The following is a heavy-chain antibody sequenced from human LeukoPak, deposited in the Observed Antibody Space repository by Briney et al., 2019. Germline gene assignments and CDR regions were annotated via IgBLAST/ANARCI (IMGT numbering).Heavy chain of an antibody. Sequence: ASVKVSCKASGYTFTGYYMHWVRQAPGQGLEWMGWINPNSGGTNYAQKFQGRVTMTRDTSISTAYMELSRLRSDDTAVYYCARRRWLHDLYFDYWGQGTLVTVSS. CDR2: INPNSGGT. CDR1: GYTFTGYY. D-gene: IGHD5-24*01. J-gene: IGHJ4*02. V-gene: IGHV1-2*02. CDR3: ARRRWLHDLYFDY.